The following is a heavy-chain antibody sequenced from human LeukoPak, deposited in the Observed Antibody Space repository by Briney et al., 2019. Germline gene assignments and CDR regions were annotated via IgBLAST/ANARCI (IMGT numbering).Heavy chain of an antibody. CDR3: ASGGSYSFSGVAYFDY. CDR1: GYTFTVYY. D-gene: IGHD1-26*01. J-gene: IGHJ4*02. CDR2: INPNSGGT. Sequence: ASVKVSCKASGYTFTVYYMHWARQAPGQGLEWMGRINPNSGGTNFAQNFQGRVTMTRDTSISTVYMELSRLRSDDTAVYYCASGGSYSFSGVAYFDYWGQGTLVTVSS. V-gene: IGHV1-2*06.